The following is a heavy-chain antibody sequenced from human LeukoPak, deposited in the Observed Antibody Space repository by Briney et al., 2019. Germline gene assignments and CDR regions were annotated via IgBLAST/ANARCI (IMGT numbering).Heavy chain of an antibody. CDR1: GYTFTGYY. CDR3: ARGVVAATFYYYMDV. CDR2: INPSSFGT. V-gene: IGHV1-2*02. J-gene: IGHJ6*03. D-gene: IGHD2-15*01. Sequence: ASVKVSCKPSGYTFTGYYMHWVRQAPGQGLEWMGWINPSSFGTNYPQKFQGRVTMTRDTSLSTAYMELSGLRSDDTAVYYCARGVVAATFYYYMDVWGKGTTVTVSS.